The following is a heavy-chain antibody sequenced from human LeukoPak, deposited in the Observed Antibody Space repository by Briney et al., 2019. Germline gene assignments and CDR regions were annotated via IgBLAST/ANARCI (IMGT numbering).Heavy chain of an antibody. CDR3: ASRLRFLEWLEFSFDY. CDR1: GFTFSSYS. D-gene: IGHD3-3*01. Sequence: GGSLRLSCAASGFTFSSYSMNWVRQAPGKGLEWVSYISSSSSTIYYADSVKGRFTISRDNAKNTLYLQMNSLRAEDTAVYYCASRLRFLEWLEFSFDYWGQGTLVTVSS. V-gene: IGHV3-48*04. CDR2: ISSSSSTI. J-gene: IGHJ4*02.